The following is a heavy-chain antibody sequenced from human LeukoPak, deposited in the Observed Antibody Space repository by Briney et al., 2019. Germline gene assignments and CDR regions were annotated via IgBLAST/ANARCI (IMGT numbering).Heavy chain of an antibody. V-gene: IGHV3-30*18. J-gene: IGHJ4*02. Sequence: GRSLRLSCAASGFTFSSYGMHWVRQAPGKGLEWVAVISYDGSKKYYADSVKGRFTISRDSSKNMLYLQMNSLRVEDTAVYYCAKDMGYCSSTSCPLDYWGQGTLVTVSS. CDR3: AKDMGYCSSTSCPLDY. CDR1: GFTFSSYG. CDR2: ISYDGSKK. D-gene: IGHD2-2*01.